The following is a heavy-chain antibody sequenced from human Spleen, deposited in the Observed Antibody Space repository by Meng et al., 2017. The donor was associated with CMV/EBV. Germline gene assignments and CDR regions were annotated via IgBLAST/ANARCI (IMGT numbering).Heavy chain of an antibody. CDR3: ARRSPYGVYYYFDY. CDR2: ISWDYGR. D-gene: IGHD4-17*01. CDR1: GFSLSTRGMR. Sequence: QITLKESGPAVVTPTQTLTLTCTFSGFSLSTRGMRVGWIRQPPGKALELLALISWDYGRRFPPSLESSLTITKDTSKNQVVLTMTNMDPVDTATYYCARRSPYGVYYYFDYWGQGTLVTVSS. J-gene: IGHJ4*02. V-gene: IGHV2-5*02.